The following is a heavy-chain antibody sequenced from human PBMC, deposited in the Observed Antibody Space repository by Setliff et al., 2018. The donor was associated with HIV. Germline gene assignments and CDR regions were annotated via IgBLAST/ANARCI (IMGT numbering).Heavy chain of an antibody. V-gene: IGHV3-23*01. Sequence: GGSLRLSCAASGITFSSFAMRWVRQAPGKGLEWVSAIRGSGGRTYYADSVKGRFTISRDNSKNTLYVQMNSLRAEDTAVYYCAKDRYSSTWTEGFDYWGQGTLVTVSS. D-gene: IGHD6-13*01. J-gene: IGHJ4*02. CDR1: GITFSSFA. CDR3: AKDRYSSTWTEGFDY. CDR2: IRGSGGRT.